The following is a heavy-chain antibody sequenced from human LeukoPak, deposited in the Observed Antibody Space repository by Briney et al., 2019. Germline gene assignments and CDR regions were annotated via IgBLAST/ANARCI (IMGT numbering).Heavy chain of an antibody. CDR1: GYTFTSYD. CDR2: MSPNSGNT. V-gene: IGHV1-8*01. J-gene: IGHJ6*02. D-gene: IGHD3-3*01. CDR3: ARGQVWRYDFWSGYLYYYYGMDV. Sequence: ASVKVSCKASGYTFTSYDINWVRQATGQGLEWMGWMSPNSGNTGYAQKFQGRVTMTRNTSISTAYMELSSLRSEDTAVYYCARGQVWRYDFWSGYLYYYYGMDVWGQGTTVTVSS.